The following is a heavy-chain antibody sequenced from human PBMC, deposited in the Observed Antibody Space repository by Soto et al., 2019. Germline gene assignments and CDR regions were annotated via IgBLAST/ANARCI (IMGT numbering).Heavy chain of an antibody. D-gene: IGHD2-8*02. J-gene: IGHJ4*02. CDR1: GFTFSSYS. Sequence: SLRLSCAASGFTFSSYSMNWVRQAPGKGLEWVSSISSSSSYIYYADSVKGRFTISRDNAKNSLYLQMNSLRADDTALYYCGYVGGYSTGDYSFDVWGQGTPVTVSS. CDR2: ISSSSSYI. V-gene: IGHV3-21*04. CDR3: GYVGGYSTGDYSFDV.